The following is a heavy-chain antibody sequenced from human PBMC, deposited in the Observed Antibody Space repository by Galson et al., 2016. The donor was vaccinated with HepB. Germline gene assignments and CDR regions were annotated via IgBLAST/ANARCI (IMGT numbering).Heavy chain of an antibody. J-gene: IGHJ5*01. CDR3: ARLPRRRTRTTRPGRFDS. CDR2: IFYSGST. V-gene: IGHV4-59*08. Sequence: SETLSLTCTVSGTSISSYYWCWIRQPPGKGLEWIGYIFYSGSTNYNPSLGSRLTMSVDASKNQVSLKLSSVTAADTAVNYCARLPRRRTRTTRPGRFDSWGQGTLVTVSS. CDR1: GTSISSYY. D-gene: IGHD1/OR15-1a*01.